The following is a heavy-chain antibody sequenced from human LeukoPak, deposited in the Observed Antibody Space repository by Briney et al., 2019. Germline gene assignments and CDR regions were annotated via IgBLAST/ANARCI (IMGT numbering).Heavy chain of an antibody. J-gene: IGHJ4*02. V-gene: IGHV3-33*01. CDR1: GFTFSSND. D-gene: IGHD3-22*01. CDR2: IWYDGNNK. CDR3: ARDRSSGYFDS. Sequence: GTSLRLSCAASGFTFSSNDMHWVRQAPGKGLEWVAVIWYDGNNKYYADSVKGRFTISRDNSKNTLYLQMTSLRAEDTAVYNCARDRSSGYFDSWGQGTLVTVSS.